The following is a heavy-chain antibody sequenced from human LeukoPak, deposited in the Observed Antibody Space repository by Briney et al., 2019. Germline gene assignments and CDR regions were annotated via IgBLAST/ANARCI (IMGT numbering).Heavy chain of an antibody. J-gene: IGHJ3*02. V-gene: IGHV4-30-4*01. CDR1: GGSISSGDYY. CDR3: ARGGLVQVTMSDAFDI. D-gene: IGHD3-10*02. CDR2: IYYSGST. Sequence: PSQTLSLTCTVSGGSISSGDYYWSWIRQPPGKGLEWIGYIYYSGSTYYNPHLKGRVTISVDTSKNQFSLKLSSVTAADTAVYYCARGGLVQVTMSDAFDIWGQGTMVTVSS.